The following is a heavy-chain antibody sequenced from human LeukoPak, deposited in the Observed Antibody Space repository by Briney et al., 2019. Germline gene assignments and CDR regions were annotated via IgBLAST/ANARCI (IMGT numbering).Heavy chain of an antibody. CDR2: MNPNSGNT. CDR3: ARGPSPSIAAVDY. Sequence: ASVKVSCKASGYTFTSYDINWVRQATGQGLEWMGWMNPNSGNTGYAQKFQGRVTMTRNTSISTAYMELSSLRSEDTAVHYCARGPSPSIAAVDYWGQGTLVTVSS. J-gene: IGHJ4*02. V-gene: IGHV1-8*01. D-gene: IGHD6-13*01. CDR1: GYTFTSYD.